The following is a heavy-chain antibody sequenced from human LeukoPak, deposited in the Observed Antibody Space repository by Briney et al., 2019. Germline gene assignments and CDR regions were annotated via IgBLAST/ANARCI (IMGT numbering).Heavy chain of an antibody. V-gene: IGHV4-34*01. CDR1: GGSFSTYY. CDR3: ARGPTISETGYFDY. CDR2: INHRGDT. J-gene: IGHJ4*03. Sequence: SETLSLTCTVYGGSFSTYYWSWIRQSPGKGLEWIAEINHRGDTNYNPSVKSRVTISVDTSKNQFSLKVNSLTAADTAVYYCARGPTISETGYFDYWGQGTLVTVSS. D-gene: IGHD1-1*01.